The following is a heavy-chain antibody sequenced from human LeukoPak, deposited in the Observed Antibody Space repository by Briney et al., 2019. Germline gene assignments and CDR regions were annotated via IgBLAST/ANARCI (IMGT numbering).Heavy chain of an antibody. Sequence: SQTLSLTCTVSGGSISSGSYYWSWIRQPAGKGLEWIGRIYTSGSTNYNPSLKSRVTISVDTSKNQFSLKLSSVTAADTAVYYCARGGRYSSSWPWGQGTLVTVSS. CDR3: ARGGRYSSSWP. CDR1: GGSISSGSYY. J-gene: IGHJ5*02. CDR2: IYTSGST. V-gene: IGHV4-61*02. D-gene: IGHD6-13*01.